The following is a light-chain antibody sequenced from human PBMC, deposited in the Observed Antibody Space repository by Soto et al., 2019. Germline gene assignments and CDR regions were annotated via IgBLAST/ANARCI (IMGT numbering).Light chain of an antibody. J-gene: IGKJ1*01. CDR2: GAS. CDR1: QSISDT. V-gene: IGKV3-15*01. Sequence: EIVMTQSPATLSVSPGGRATLSCRASQSISDTLAWYQQKPGQAPRLLIHGASTRATGFPARCSGSGSGTDFTLTIRSLQSEDFAVYYCQQYNNWPWTFGQGTKVDIK. CDR3: QQYNNWPWT.